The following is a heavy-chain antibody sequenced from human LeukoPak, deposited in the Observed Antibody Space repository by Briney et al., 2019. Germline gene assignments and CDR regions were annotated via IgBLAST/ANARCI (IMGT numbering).Heavy chain of an antibody. CDR2: INPNSGGT. J-gene: IGHJ6*02. V-gene: IGHV1-2*04. CDR1: GYTFTGYY. Sequence: ASVKVSCKASGYTFTGYYMHWVRQAPGQGLEWMGWINPNSGGTNYAQKFQGWVTMTRDTSISTAYMGLSRLRSDDTAVYYCARDASFVPAAINYYYGMDVWGQGTTVTVSS. CDR3: ARDASFVPAAINYYYGMDV. D-gene: IGHD2-2*01.